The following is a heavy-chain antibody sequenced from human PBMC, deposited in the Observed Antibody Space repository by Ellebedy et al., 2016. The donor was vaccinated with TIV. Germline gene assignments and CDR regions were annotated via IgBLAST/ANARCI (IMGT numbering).Heavy chain of an antibody. V-gene: IGHV3-23*01. CDR3: AKERAGLRTLFDY. Sequence: GESLKISXAASGFTFSSYAMSWVRQAPGKGLEWVSYISSSGSTIYYADSVKGRFTISRDNSKNTLYLQMNSLRAEDTAVYYCAKERAGLRTLFDYWGQGTLVTVSS. J-gene: IGHJ4*02. D-gene: IGHD4-17*01. CDR1: GFTFSSYA. CDR2: ISSSGSTI.